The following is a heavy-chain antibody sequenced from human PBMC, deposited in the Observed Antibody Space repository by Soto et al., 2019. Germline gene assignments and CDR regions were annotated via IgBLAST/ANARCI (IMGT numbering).Heavy chain of an antibody. CDR1: GGSISSGGYY. V-gene: IGHV4-61*08. CDR3: ARIYLPRINGPIVGIDY. CDR2: IYYSGST. J-gene: IGHJ4*02. Sequence: SETLSLTCTVSGGSISSGGYYWSWIRQHPGKGLEWIGYIYYSGSTYYNPSLKSRVTISVDTSKNQFSLKLSSVTAADTAVYYCARIYLPRINGPIVGIDYWGQGTLVTVSS. D-gene: IGHD3-22*01.